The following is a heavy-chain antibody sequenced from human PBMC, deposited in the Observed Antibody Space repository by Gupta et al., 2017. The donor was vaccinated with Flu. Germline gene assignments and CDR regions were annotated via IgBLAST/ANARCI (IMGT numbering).Heavy chain of an antibody. V-gene: IGHV4-61*02. Sequence: QVQLQESGPGLVKPSQTLSLTCTVSGGSISSGSYYWSWIRQPAGKGLEWIGRIYTSGSTNYNPSLKSRVTISVDTSKNQFSLKLSSVTAADTAVYYCASDGERIAASDPWGQGTLVTVSS. D-gene: IGHD6-13*01. CDR1: GGSISSGSYY. J-gene: IGHJ5*02. CDR3: ASDGERIAASDP. CDR2: IYTSGST.